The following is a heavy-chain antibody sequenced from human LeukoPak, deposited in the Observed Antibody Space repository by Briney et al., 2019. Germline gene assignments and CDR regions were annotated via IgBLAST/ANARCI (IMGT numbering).Heavy chain of an antibody. CDR1: GFTFSNHS. J-gene: IGHJ4*02. CDR2: ISGGGRTT. V-gene: IGHV3-23*01. Sequence: GGSLRLSCAASGFTFSNHSMSWVRQAPGKGLQWVSVISGGGRTTEYADSVKGRFTVSRDNSVNTLSLHMDSLRVEDTAIYYCAKNVVFTRYFDSWGQGTLVTVSS. CDR3: AKNVVFTRYFDS. D-gene: IGHD2-21*01.